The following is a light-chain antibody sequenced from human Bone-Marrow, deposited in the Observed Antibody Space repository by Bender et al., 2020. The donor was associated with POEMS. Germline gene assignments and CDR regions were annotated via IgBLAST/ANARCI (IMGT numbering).Light chain of an antibody. CDR1: SSNIGAHA. V-gene: IGLV1-44*01. J-gene: IGLJ3*02. CDR2: SIH. CDR3: AVWDDSLNGWV. Sequence: QSVLTQPPSASGTPGQRVTISCSGGSSNIGAHAVNWYQHLPGTAPKLLIYSIHRRPSEVPDRFSGSRSGTSASLAISGVQSEDEADYYCAVWDDSLNGWVFGGGTKLTVL.